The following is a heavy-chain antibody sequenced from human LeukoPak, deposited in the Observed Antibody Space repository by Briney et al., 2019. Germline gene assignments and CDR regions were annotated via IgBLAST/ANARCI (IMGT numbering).Heavy chain of an antibody. D-gene: IGHD6-19*01. CDR3: ARDLSVAGAGGYFDY. CDR2: ISAYNGNT. CDR1: GYTFTSYG. J-gene: IGHJ4*02. Sequence: ASVKVSCKASGYTFTSYGISWVRQAPGQGLEWMGWISAYNGNTNYAQKLQGRVTMTTDTSTSTAYMGLRSLRSDDTAVYYCARDLSVAGAGGYFDYWGQGTLVTVSS. V-gene: IGHV1-18*01.